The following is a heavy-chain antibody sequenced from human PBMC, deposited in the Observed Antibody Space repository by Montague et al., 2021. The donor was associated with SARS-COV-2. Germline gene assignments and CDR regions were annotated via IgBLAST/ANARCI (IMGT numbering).Heavy chain of an antibody. J-gene: IGHJ5*02. CDR3: ARDGYSSGWNGLHWFDP. V-gene: IGHV4-61*02. D-gene: IGHD6-25*01. Sequence: TLSLTCTVSIGSISSGSYYWSWIRQPSGTGLEWIGRIDTSGXTXYXXXXKXRVTISVDTSKNQFSLKLSSVTAADTAVYYCARDGYSSGWNGLHWFDPWGQGTLVTVSS. CDR1: IGSISSGSYY. CDR2: IDTSGXT.